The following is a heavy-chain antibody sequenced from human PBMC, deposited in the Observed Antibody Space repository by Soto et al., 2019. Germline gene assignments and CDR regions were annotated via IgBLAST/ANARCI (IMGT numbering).Heavy chain of an antibody. D-gene: IGHD2-15*01. CDR3: ARGTPSPLIVRSSRGPWFDP. CDR2: MYYGRRT. V-gene: IGHV4-59*08. J-gene: IGHJ5*02. Sequence: PSETLSLTCTVSGGSISSYYWSWIRQPPGKGLEWIGYMYYGRRTNYNPSLKSRVTISVDTSKMQVSLKLSSVTAADTAVYFCARGTPSPLIVRSSRGPWFDPWGQGTLVTVSS. CDR1: GGSISSYY.